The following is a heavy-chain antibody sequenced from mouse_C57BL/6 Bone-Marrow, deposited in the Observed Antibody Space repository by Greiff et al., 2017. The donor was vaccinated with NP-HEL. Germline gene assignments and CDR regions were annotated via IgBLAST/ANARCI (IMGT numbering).Heavy chain of an antibody. V-gene: IGHV1-81*01. J-gene: IGHJ3*01. D-gene: IGHD2-1*01. Sequence: LQESGAELARPGASVKLSCKASGYTFTSYGISWVKQRTGQGLEWIGEIYPRSGNTYYNEKFKGKATLTADKSSSTAYMELRSLTSEDSAVYFCARREGNSHAYWGRGTLVTVSA. CDR2: IYPRSGNT. CDR1: GYTFTSYG. CDR3: ARREGNSHAY.